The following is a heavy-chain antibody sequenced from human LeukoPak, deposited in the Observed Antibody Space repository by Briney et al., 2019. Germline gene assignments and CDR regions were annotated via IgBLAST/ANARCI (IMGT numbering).Heavy chain of an antibody. J-gene: IGHJ5*02. CDR1: GYTFTSYY. V-gene: IGHV1-46*01. CDR2: INPSGGST. D-gene: IGHD6-13*01. Sequence: GASVKVSCKASGYTFTSYYMHWMRQAPGQGLEWMGLINPSGGSTSYAQKFQGRVTMTRDMSTSTVYMELSSLRSEDTAVYYCARNRGSSSWLPNWFDPWGQGTLVTVSS. CDR3: ARNRGSSSWLPNWFDP.